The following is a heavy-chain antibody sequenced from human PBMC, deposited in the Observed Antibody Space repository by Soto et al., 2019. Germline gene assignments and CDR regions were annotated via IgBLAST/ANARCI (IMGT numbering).Heavy chain of an antibody. J-gene: IGHJ4*02. V-gene: IGHV3-7*04. D-gene: IGHD2-2*01. CDR1: GLTFSSYW. Sequence: GGSLRLSCVASGLTFSSYWMTWVRQAPGKGLEWVGNIKQDGGEKNYVDSVKGRFTISRDNAENSVYLQMNSLRAEDTAVYYCAREIVVARGASYFDYWGPGT. CDR2: IKQDGGEK. CDR3: AREIVVARGASYFDY.